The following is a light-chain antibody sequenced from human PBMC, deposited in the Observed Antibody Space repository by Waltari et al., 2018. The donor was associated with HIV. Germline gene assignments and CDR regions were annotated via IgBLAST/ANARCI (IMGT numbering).Light chain of an antibody. CDR1: SSDVGGYNF. CDR2: EVS. J-gene: IGLJ3*02. CDR3: SSFAGTNTWV. Sequence: QSALTQPASASGSPGQPITISRAGSSSDVGGYNFVPWYQPHPGKAPKLMVYEVSNRPSGVSNRFSGSKSGNTASLTISGLQAEDEAVYYCSSFAGTNTWVFGGGTRLTV. V-gene: IGLV2-14*01.